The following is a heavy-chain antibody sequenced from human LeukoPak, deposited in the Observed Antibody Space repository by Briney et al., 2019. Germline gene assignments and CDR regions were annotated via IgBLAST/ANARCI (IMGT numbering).Heavy chain of an antibody. CDR3: AKGRDRSSGWYYFDY. J-gene: IGHJ4*02. CDR1: GFTFSSYA. V-gene: IGHV3-23*01. Sequence: GGSLRLSCAASGFTFSSYAMSWVRQAPGKGLEWVSAISGSGGSTYYADSVKGRFTISRDNSKNTLYLQMNSVRAEDTAVYYCAKGRDRSSGWYYFDYWGQGTPVTVSS. CDR2: ISGSGGST. D-gene: IGHD6-19*01.